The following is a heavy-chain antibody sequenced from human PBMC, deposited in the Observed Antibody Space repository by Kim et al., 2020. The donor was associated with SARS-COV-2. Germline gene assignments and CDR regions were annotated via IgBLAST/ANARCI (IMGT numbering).Heavy chain of an antibody. V-gene: IGHV1-69*13. Sequence: SVKVSCKASGGTFSSYAISWVRQAPGQGLEWMGGIIPIFGTANYAQKFQGRVTITADESTSTAYMELSSLRSEDTAVYYCARNRGYSYDLFDYWGQGILVTVYS. CDR3: ARNRGYSYDLFDY. CDR1: GGTFSSYA. D-gene: IGHD5-18*01. CDR2: IIPIFGTA. J-gene: IGHJ4*02.